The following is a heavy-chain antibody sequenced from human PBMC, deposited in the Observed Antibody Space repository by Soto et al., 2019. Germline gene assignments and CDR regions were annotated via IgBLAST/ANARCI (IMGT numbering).Heavy chain of an antibody. CDR2: ISGSGGST. CDR3: AKDRLHRSGLSGGWFDP. V-gene: IGHV3-23*01. J-gene: IGHJ5*02. Sequence: EVQLLESGGGLVQPGGSLSLSCAASGFTFSSYAMSWVRQAPGKGLEWVSAISGSGGSTYYADSVKGRFTISRDNSKNTLYLQMNSLRAEDTAVYYCAKDRLHRSGLSGGWFDPWGQGTLVTVSS. D-gene: IGHD3-22*01. CDR1: GFTFSSYA.